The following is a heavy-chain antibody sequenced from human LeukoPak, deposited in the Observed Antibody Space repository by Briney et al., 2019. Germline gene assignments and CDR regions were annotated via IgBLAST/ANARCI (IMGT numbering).Heavy chain of an antibody. Sequence: SGGSLRLSCAASGFTFSDYYMSWIRQAPGKGLEWVAVISYDGSNKYYADSVKGRFTISRDNSKNTLYLQMNSLRAEDTAVYYCARDRIVGATPLGYWGQGTLVTVSS. CDR2: ISYDGSNK. D-gene: IGHD1-26*01. CDR1: GFTFSDYY. CDR3: ARDRIVGATPLGY. J-gene: IGHJ4*02. V-gene: IGHV3-30-3*01.